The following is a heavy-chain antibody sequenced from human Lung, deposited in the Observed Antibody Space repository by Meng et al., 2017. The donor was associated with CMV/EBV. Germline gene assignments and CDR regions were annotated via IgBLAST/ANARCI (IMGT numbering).Heavy chain of an antibody. Sequence: SXTLSLXCTVSGGSISSYYWSWIRQPPGKGLEWIGYIYYSGSTNYNPSLKSRVTISVDTSKNQFSLKLSSVTAADTAVYYCARAGTDYDFWSGYFGSWFDPWGQGXLVTVSS. CDR2: IYYSGST. CDR3: ARAGTDYDFWSGYFGSWFDP. D-gene: IGHD3-3*01. V-gene: IGHV4-59*12. J-gene: IGHJ5*02. CDR1: GGSISSYY.